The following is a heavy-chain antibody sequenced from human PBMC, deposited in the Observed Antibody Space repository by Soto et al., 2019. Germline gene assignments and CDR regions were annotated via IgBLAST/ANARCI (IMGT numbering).Heavy chain of an antibody. CDR3: ATQPGGGGY. Sequence: EVQLVESGGGLIQPGGSLRLSCAVSGFTVSNNYMSWVRQAPGKGLEGVSVIYSGGYTAYGDSVKGRFTISRDNSKNTLYPKNNTRGADDPAVYFWATQPGGGGYWGQGTLVTVSS. CDR1: GFTVSNNY. V-gene: IGHV3-53*01. CDR2: IYSGGYT. J-gene: IGHJ4*02. D-gene: IGHD3-10*01.